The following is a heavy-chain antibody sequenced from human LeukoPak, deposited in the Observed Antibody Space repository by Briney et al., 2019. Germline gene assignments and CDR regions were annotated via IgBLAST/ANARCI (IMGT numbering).Heavy chain of an antibody. D-gene: IGHD4-17*01. Sequence: GGSPRLSCAASGFTFSNYWMHLVRQAPGKGLVWVSRINSDGSSTTSADSVKGRFTISRDNAKNTLYLQMNSLRAEDTAVYYCAKGGATVIDYWGQGTLVTVSS. V-gene: IGHV3-74*01. CDR2: INSDGSST. CDR3: AKGGATVIDY. J-gene: IGHJ4*02. CDR1: GFTFSNYW.